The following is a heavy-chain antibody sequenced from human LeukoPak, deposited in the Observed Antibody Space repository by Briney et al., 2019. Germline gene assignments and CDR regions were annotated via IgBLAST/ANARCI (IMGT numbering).Heavy chain of an antibody. CDR1: GYTFTGYY. V-gene: IGHV1-2*02. J-gene: IGHJ6*03. CDR2: INPNSGGT. D-gene: IGHD2-2*02. Sequence: ASVKVSCKASGYTFTGYYMHWVRQAPGQGLEWMGWINPNSGGTNYAQKFQGRVTMTRDTSISTAYMELSRLRSDDTAVYYCARGPRYCSSTSCYTNYYYYYIDVWGKGTTVTVSS. CDR3: ARGPRYCSSTSCYTNYYYYYIDV.